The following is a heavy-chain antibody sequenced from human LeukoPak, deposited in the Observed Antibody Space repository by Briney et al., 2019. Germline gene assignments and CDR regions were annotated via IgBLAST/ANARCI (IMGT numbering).Heavy chain of an antibody. D-gene: IGHD6-13*01. CDR3: AYSSSWYSHFDY. J-gene: IGHJ4*02. CDR1: GFTFSSYS. Sequence: GGSLRLSCAASGFTFSSYSMNWVRQAPGKGLEWVSSISSSSSYIYYADSVKGRFTISRDNAKNTLYLQMNGLRAEDTAVYYCAYSSSWYSHFDYWGQGTLVTVSS. V-gene: IGHV3-21*01. CDR2: ISSSSSYI.